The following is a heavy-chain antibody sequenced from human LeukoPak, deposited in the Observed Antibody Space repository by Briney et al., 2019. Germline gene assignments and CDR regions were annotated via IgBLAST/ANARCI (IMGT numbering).Heavy chain of an antibody. Sequence: SLRLSCEASGFTFDDYAMHWVRQAPGKGLEWVSGISWNSGRIGYADSVKGRFTISRDNAKNSLYLQMHSLRADDTAMYYCAAIDSYYYGLDVWGQGTTVTVSS. CDR2: ISWNSGRI. V-gene: IGHV3-9*01. J-gene: IGHJ6*02. CDR3: AAIDSYYYGLDV. D-gene: IGHD2-21*01. CDR1: GFTFDDYA.